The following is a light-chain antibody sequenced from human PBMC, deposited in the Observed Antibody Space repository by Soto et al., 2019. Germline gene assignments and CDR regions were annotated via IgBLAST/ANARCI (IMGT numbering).Light chain of an antibody. CDR3: SSYTSNSTLV. J-gene: IGLJ3*02. CDR1: NSNIGAGYD. Sequence: QSVLTQPPSVSGAPGQRVTISCTGSNSNIGAGYDVHWYQQYPGTAPKLLIYSNTNRPSGVSNRFSGSNSGNTASLTISGLQAEDEADYFCSSYTSNSTLVFGGGTKVTVL. CDR2: SNT. V-gene: IGLV1-40*01.